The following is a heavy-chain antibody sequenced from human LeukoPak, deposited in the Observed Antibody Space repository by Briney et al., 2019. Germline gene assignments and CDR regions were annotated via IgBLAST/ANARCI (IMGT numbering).Heavy chain of an antibody. CDR2: IIPIFGTA. J-gene: IGHJ5*02. CDR1: GYTFTDYY. V-gene: IGHV1-69*06. CDR3: ARSPYSGYEVHNWFDP. D-gene: IGHD5-12*01. Sequence: SVKVSCKASGYTFTDYYMHWVRQAPGQGLEWMGGIIPIFGTANYAQKFQGRVTITADKSTSTAYMELSSLRSEDTAVYYCARSPYSGYEVHNWFDPWGQGTLVTVSS.